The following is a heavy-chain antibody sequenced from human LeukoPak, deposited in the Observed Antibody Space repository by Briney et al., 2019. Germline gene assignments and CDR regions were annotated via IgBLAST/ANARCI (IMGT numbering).Heavy chain of an antibody. V-gene: IGHV2-5*02. CDR2: IYWDDDK. Sequence: SGPTLVKPTQTLTLTCTFSGFSLSTSGMGVGWIRQPPGKALEWLALIYWDDDKRYSPSLKSRLTITKDTSKNQVVLTMTNMDPVDTATYYCAHRRKYGSSWYYFDYWGQGTLVTVSS. D-gene: IGHD6-13*01. CDR1: GFSLSTSGMG. J-gene: IGHJ4*02. CDR3: AHRRKYGSSWYYFDY.